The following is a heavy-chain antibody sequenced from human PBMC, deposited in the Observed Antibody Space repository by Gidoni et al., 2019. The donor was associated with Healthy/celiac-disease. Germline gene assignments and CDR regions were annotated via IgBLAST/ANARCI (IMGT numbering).Heavy chain of an antibody. CDR2: IGTAGDP. D-gene: IGHD3-3*01. CDR3: ARGASYYDFWSGSYFDY. CDR1: GFTFSSYD. V-gene: IGHV3-13*05. J-gene: IGHJ4*02. Sequence: EVQLVESGGGLVQPGGSLRLSCAASGFTFSSYDMHWVRQATGKGLEWVSAIGTAGDPYYPGSVKGRFTISRENAKNSLYLQMISLRAGDTAVYYCARGASYYDFWSGSYFDYWGQGTLVTVSS.